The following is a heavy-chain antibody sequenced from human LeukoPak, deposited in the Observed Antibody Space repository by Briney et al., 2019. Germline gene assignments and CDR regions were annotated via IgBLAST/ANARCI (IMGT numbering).Heavy chain of an antibody. D-gene: IGHD6-19*01. CDR1: GFTVGSNY. Sequence: GGSLRLSCAASGFTVGSNYMSWVRQAPGKGLEWVSVIYSGGSTYYADSVKGRFTISRDNSKNTLYLQMNSLRAEDTAVYYCARDRGFTRRGWYFDYWGQGTLVTVSS. CDR2: IYSGGST. J-gene: IGHJ4*02. V-gene: IGHV3-66*01. CDR3: ARDRGFTRRGWYFDY.